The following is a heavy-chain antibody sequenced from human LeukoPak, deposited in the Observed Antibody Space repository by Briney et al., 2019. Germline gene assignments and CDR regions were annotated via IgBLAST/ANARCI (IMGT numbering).Heavy chain of an antibody. CDR2: IRSKANSYAT. V-gene: IGHV3-73*01. Sequence: GGSLRLSCAASGFSFSDSAMDWVRQASGKGLEWVGRIRSKANSYATTHAASVKGRFTISRDDSTNTVYLQMNSLKAEDTAVYYCAGDRRYDSSGYFQHWGQGTLVTVSS. J-gene: IGHJ1*01. CDR3: AGDRRYDSSGYFQH. CDR1: GFSFSDSA. D-gene: IGHD3-22*01.